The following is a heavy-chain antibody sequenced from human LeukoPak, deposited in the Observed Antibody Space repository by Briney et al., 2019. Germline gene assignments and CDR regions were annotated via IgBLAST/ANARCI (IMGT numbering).Heavy chain of an antibody. CDR1: GGSISSYY. Sequence: SETLSLTCTVSGGSISSYYWSWIRQPPGKGLEWIGYIYYSGSTNYNPSLKSRVTISVDTSKNHFSLKLSSVTAADTAVYYCARTTEGGYTYDYYYYYYMDVWGKGTTVTISS. CDR2: IYYSGST. V-gene: IGHV4-59*01. J-gene: IGHJ6*03. D-gene: IGHD5-18*01. CDR3: ARTTEGGYTYDYYYYYYMDV.